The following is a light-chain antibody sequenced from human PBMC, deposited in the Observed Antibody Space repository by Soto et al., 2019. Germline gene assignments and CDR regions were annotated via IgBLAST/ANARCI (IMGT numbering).Light chain of an antibody. V-gene: IGLV1-44*01. CDR3: AAWDNSLHGYA. CDR1: SSNIGSNT. J-gene: IGLJ1*01. Sequence: QSVLTQPPSASGTPGQRVTISCSGSSSNIGSNTINWYQQFPGTAPKLLIYSNNQRPSGVPDRFSGSKSGTSASLAISGLQSEDEADYYCAAWDNSLHGYAFGTGTKVTVL. CDR2: SNN.